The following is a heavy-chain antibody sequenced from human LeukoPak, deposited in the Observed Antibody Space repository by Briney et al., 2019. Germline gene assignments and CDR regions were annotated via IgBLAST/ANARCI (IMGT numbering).Heavy chain of an antibody. V-gene: IGHV3-23*01. D-gene: IGHD3-10*01. CDR1: GFTFSSYA. Sequence: PGGSLRLSCAASGFTFSSYAMSWVRQAPGKRLEWVSAISGSGGSTYYADSVKGRFTISRDNSKNTLYLQMNSLRAEDTAVYYCAKDRVLWFGGLLDAFDIWGQGTMVTVSS. CDR3: AKDRVLWFGGLLDAFDI. CDR2: ISGSGGST. J-gene: IGHJ3*02.